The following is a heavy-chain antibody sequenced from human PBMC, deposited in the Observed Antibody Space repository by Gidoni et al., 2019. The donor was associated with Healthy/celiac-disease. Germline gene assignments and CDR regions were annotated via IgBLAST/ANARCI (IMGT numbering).Heavy chain of an antibody. Sequence: EVQLMDYGGAWVKHGGCIRRRGPAVVFTYGNAGINWSRRAPGKGREWVGRIKSKSEAGTTDYASPVKGRFTISRDDSEHTLFLQMSSLDTEDTAVYFCTTESPGYSGHDWIPYFSYWGQGTLVTVSS. CDR3: TTESPGYSGHDWIPYFSY. CDR1: VFTYGNAG. V-gene: IGHV3-15*02. CDR2: IKSKSEAGTT. J-gene: IGHJ4*02. D-gene: IGHD5-12*01.